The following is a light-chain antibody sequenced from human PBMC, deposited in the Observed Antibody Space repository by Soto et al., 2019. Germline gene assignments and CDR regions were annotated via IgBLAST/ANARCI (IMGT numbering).Light chain of an antibody. Sequence: EIVMTQSPATLSVSPGARATLSCRASQSVTSNLAWYQQKPGQAPRLLIYSASTRATGIPARFSGSGSGAEFTLTINSLQSEDFAIYHCQQYNNWPWTFGQGTKVDIK. CDR1: QSVTSN. V-gene: IGKV3-15*01. CDR3: QQYNNWPWT. CDR2: SAS. J-gene: IGKJ1*01.